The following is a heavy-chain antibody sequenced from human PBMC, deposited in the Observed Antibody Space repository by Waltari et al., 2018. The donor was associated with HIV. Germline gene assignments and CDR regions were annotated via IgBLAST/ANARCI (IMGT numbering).Heavy chain of an antibody. V-gene: IGHV6-1*01. CDR3: ARGKYYDFWSGYYDFDY. CDR1: GDSVSSNSAA. Sequence: QVQLQQSGPGLVKPSQTLSLTCAISGDSVSSNSAAWTWIRQSPSRGLEWLGRTYYRSKWYNDYAVSVKSRITINPDTSKNQFSLQLNSVTPEDTAVYYCARGKYYDFWSGYYDFDYWGQGTQVTVSS. CDR2: TYYRSKWYN. J-gene: IGHJ4*02. D-gene: IGHD3-3*01.